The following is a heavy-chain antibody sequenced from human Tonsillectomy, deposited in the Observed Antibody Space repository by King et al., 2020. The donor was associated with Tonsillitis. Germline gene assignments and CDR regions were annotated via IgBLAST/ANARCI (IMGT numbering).Heavy chain of an antibody. CDR3: TGACAFTA. CDR2: TYYRSAWFN. J-gene: IGHJ5*02. Sequence: HVQLQQSGPGLVKPSQTLSLTCAISGDSVSSNSAAWNWIRQSPSRGLEWLGRTYYRSAWFNDYAESVRSRITIKPDTSKNQFSLQLNSVTPEDTAIYYCTGACAFTAWGQGTLVTVSS. CDR1: GDSVSSNSAA. D-gene: IGHD3-3*02. V-gene: IGHV6-1*01.